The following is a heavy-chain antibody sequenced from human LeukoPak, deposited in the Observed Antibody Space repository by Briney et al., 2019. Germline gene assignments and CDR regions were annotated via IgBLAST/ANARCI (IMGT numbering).Heavy chain of an antibody. D-gene: IGHD4-17*01. CDR1: GGSISSSSYY. V-gene: IGHV4-39*01. J-gene: IGHJ5*02. CDR2: IYYSGST. CDR3: ARQPDYGVRFDP. Sequence: PSETLSLTCTVSGGSISSSSYYWGCIRQPPGKGLEWIGSIYYSGSTHYNPSLKSRVTISVDTSKNQSSLKLSSVTAADTAVYYCARQPDYGVRFDPWGQGTLVTVSS.